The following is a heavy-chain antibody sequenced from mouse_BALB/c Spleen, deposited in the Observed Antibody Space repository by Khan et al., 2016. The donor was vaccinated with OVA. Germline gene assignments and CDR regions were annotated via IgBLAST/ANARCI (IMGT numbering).Heavy chain of an antibody. CDR3: ARGGAAYYRNDGGAMDY. D-gene: IGHD2-14*01. Sequence: QIQLVQSGPELKKPGETVRISCKASGYTFTNAGMQWVQKMPGKGLKWIGWINTHSGVPKYAEDFKGRFAFSLETSVSTVYLQITNLKNEDTATYFCARGGAAYYRNDGGAMDYWGQGTSVTVSS. J-gene: IGHJ4*01. V-gene: IGHV9-4*02. CDR2: INTHSGVP. CDR1: GYTFTNAG.